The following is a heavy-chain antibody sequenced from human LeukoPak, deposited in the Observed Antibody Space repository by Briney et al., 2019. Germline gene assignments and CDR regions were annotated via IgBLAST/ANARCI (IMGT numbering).Heavy chain of an antibody. D-gene: IGHD2-15*01. CDR2: ISAYNGNT. Sequence: ASAKVSCKASGYTFTSYGISWVRQAPGQGLEWMGWISAYNGNTNYAQKLQGRVTMTTDTSTSTAYMELRSLRSDDTAVYYCARLGYCSGGSCAYYYYGMDVWGQGTTVTVSS. J-gene: IGHJ6*02. CDR3: ARLGYCSGGSCAYYYYGMDV. CDR1: GYTFTSYG. V-gene: IGHV1-18*01.